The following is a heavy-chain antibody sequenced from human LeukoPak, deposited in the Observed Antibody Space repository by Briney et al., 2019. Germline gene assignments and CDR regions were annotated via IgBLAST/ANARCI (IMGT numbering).Heavy chain of an antibody. CDR3: AKGLVGATQYAFDI. V-gene: IGHV3-9*01. Sequence: GRSLRLSCAASGFTFDDYAMHWVRQAPGKGLEWVSGISWNSGSIGYADSVKGRFTISRDNAKNSLYLQMNSLRAEDTALYYCAKGLVGATQYAFDIWGQGTMVTVSS. D-gene: IGHD1-26*01. CDR1: GFTFDDYA. J-gene: IGHJ3*02. CDR2: ISWNSGSI.